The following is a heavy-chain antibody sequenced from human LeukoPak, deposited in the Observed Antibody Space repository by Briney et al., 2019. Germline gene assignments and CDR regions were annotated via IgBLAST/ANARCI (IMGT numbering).Heavy chain of an antibody. V-gene: IGHV4-4*07. J-gene: IGHJ4*02. CDR3: ARQDGDY. CDR2: IYTSGST. CDR1: GASITSFH. D-gene: IGHD6-6*01. Sequence: SETLSLTCAVSGASITSFHWTWFRQPAGRGLEWFGLIYTSGSTLYNPSLQSRVAMSVDVTKNQLSLKLSYVTAADAATYYCARQDGDYWGQGTLVTVSS.